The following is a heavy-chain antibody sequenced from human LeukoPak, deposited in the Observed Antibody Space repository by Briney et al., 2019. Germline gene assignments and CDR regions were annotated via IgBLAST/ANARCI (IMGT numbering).Heavy chain of an antibody. J-gene: IGHJ4*02. CDR3: ARDHGGFDY. CDR1: GFTFSTYG. CDR2: IWYDGSNK. V-gene: IGHV3-30*19. Sequence: GGSLRLSCEASGFTFSTYGMHWVRQAPGKGLEWVAVIWYDGSNKYYADSVKGRFTISRDNSKNTLYLQMNSLRAEDTAVYYCARDHGGFDYWGQGTLVTVSS.